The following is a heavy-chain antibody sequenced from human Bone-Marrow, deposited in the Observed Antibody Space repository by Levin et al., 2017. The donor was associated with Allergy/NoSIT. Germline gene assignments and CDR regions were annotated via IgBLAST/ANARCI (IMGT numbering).Heavy chain of an antibody. J-gene: IGHJ4*02. Sequence: GESLKISCKASGYTFTTYAITWVRQAPGQGLEWMGWISGFNGDTKFAENLQGRVTMTTDISTKTAYLELTSLRDDDTAVYYCARSHCSSTNCLSQLDYWGQGTLVTVSS. CDR3: ARSHCSSTNCLSQLDY. CDR1: GYTFTTYA. V-gene: IGHV1-18*01. CDR2: ISGFNGDT. D-gene: IGHD2-2*01.